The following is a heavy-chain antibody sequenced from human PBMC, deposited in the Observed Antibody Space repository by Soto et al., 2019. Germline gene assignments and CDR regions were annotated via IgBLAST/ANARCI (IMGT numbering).Heavy chain of an antibody. J-gene: IGHJ1*01. CDR3: VRGVLS. CDR2: IHHSGST. Sequence: PSETLSHTCNLSRGSSSSGDYYWTWIRQHPGKGLEWIGNIHHSGSTFYNPSLKSRVSISVDTSKNQFSLKLSSVTAADTAVYSCVRGVLSWGQGTRVTVSS. D-gene: IGHD3-10*01. V-gene: IGHV4-31*03. CDR1: RGSSSSGDYY.